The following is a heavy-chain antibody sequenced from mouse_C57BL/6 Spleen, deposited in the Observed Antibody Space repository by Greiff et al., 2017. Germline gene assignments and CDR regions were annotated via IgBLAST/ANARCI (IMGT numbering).Heavy chain of an antibody. V-gene: IGHV1-69*01. CDR1: GYTFTSYW. CDR2: IDPSVSYT. CDR3: AIRGGYAMYY. Sequence: QVQLQQPGAELVMPGASVKLSCKASGYTFTSYWMHWVKQRPGQGLEWIGEIDPSVSYTNYNQKFKGTSTLTVDKSSSTAYMQLSSLTSEDSAVYYCAIRGGYAMYYWGQGTTVTVSS. J-gene: IGHJ4*01.